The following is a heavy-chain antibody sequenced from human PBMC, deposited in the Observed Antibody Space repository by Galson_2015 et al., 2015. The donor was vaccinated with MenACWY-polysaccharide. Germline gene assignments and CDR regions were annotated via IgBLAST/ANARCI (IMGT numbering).Heavy chain of an antibody. CDR1: GGSFSGYY. V-gene: IGHV4-34*01. CDR2: INHSGST. J-gene: IGHJ5*02. D-gene: IGHD1-26*01. Sequence: LSLTCAVYGGSFSGYYWSRIRQPPGKGLEWLGEINHSGSTNCNPSLKSRVTISVDTSKNQFSLRLTSVTAADTAVYYCARGVGARSRFGLWGQGTLVTVSS. CDR3: ARGVGARSRFGL.